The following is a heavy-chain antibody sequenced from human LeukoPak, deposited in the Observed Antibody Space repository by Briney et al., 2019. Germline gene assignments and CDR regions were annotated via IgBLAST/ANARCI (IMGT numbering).Heavy chain of an antibody. CDR3: ASLLVGMATIDFDY. Sequence: ASVKVSCKASGGTFSSYAISWVRQAPGQGLEWMGRIIPIFGTANYAQKFQGRVTITTDESTSTAYMELSSLRSKDTAVYYCASLLVGMATIDFDYWGQGTLVTVSS. J-gene: IGHJ4*02. D-gene: IGHD5-12*01. CDR2: IIPIFGTA. V-gene: IGHV1-69*05. CDR1: GGTFSSYA.